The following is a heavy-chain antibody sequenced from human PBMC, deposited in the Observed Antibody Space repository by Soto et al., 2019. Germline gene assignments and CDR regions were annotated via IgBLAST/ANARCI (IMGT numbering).Heavy chain of an antibody. CDR2: IFPGDSDT. V-gene: IGHV5-51*01. CDR3: ARGGIIVTPPDY. D-gene: IGHD2-15*01. J-gene: IGHJ4*02. CDR1: GYNFGAYW. Sequence: GESLKISCQGSGYNFGAYWIGWVRQMPGKGLEWMGIIFPGDSDTRYRPSFQGQVTISVDRSINTAYLQWSSLKASDTVMYFCARGGIIVTPPDYWGQRTQVTV.